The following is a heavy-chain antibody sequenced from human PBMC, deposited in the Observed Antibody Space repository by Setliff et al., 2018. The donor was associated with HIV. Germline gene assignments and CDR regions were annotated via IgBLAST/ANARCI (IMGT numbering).Heavy chain of an antibody. CDR1: GGSISSSSYY. CDR2: IYYSGST. D-gene: IGHD5-12*01. V-gene: IGHV4-39*07. CDR3: ARDQGRDGYKHFDY. J-gene: IGHJ4*02. Sequence: SETLSLTCTVSGGSISSSSYYWGWIRQPPGKGLEWIGSIYYSGSTYYNPSLKSRVTISVDTSKNQFSLKLSSVTAADTAVYYCARDQGRDGYKHFDYWGQGTLVTVS.